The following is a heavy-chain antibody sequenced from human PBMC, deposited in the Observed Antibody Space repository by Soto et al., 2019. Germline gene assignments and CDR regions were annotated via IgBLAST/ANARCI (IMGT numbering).Heavy chain of an antibody. J-gene: IGHJ4*02. CDR2: IYYSGST. D-gene: IGHD2-8*02. CDR1: GGSISSSSYY. Sequence: SETLSLTCTVSGGSISSSSYYWGWIRQPPGKGLEWIGSIYYSGSTYYNPSLQGRVTMTTDTSTSTAYMELRSLRSDDTAVYYCARLPLLVPADYWGQGTLVTVSS. V-gene: IGHV4-39*01. CDR3: ARLPLLVPADY.